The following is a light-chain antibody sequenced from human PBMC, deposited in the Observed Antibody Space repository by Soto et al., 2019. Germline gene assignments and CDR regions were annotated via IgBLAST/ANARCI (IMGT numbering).Light chain of an antibody. V-gene: IGKV3D-20*02. CDR3: QQRSNWPPIT. J-gene: IGKJ5*01. Sequence: EIVLTQSPGTLSLSPGERATLSCRASQSVSSTYVAWYQQKSGQAPRLLIYGASSRATGIPARFSGSGSGTEFTLTISSLQSEDFAVYYCQQRSNWPPITFGQGTRLEIK. CDR2: GAS. CDR1: QSVSSTY.